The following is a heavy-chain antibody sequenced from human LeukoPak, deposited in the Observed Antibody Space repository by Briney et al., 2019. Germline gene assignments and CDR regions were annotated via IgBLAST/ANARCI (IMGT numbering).Heavy chain of an antibody. CDR2: ISSSSSYI. CDR1: GFTFSNAW. CDR3: ARDYSSGWYYFDY. J-gene: IGHJ4*02. V-gene: IGHV3-21*01. Sequence: GGSLRLSCAASGFTFSNAWMNWVRQAPGKGLEWVSSISSSSSYIYYADSVKGRFTISRDNAKNSLYLQMNSLRAEDTAVYYCARDYSSGWYYFDYWGQGTLVTVSS. D-gene: IGHD6-19*01.